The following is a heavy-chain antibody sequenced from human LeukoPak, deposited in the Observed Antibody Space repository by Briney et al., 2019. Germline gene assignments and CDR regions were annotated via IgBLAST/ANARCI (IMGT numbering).Heavy chain of an antibody. D-gene: IGHD2-2*01. J-gene: IGHJ4*02. V-gene: IGHV1-2*02. Sequence: ASVRVSCKASGYTFTDYYMHWVRQAPGQGFEWMGWINPNDGDTYYAQQFQGRVTMTRDTSISTAHMEVSRLRSDDTAVYYCARANFLYCSSTSCLFDYWGQGTLVTVSS. CDR1: GYTFTDYY. CDR3: ARANFLYCSSTSCLFDY. CDR2: INPNDGDT.